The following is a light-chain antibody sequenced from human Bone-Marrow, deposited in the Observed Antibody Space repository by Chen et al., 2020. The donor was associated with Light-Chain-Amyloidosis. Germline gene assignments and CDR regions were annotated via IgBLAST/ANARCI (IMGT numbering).Light chain of an antibody. Sequence: SYVLTQPSSVSVAPGQPATIACGGNNIGSTSEHWYQQTPGQAPLLVVYDDSDRPSGIPERLSGSNSGNTATLTISRVEAGDEADYYCQVWDRSSDRPVFGGGTKLTVL. CDR1: NIGSTS. CDR3: QVWDRSSDRPV. V-gene: IGLV3-21*02. CDR2: DDS. J-gene: IGLJ3*02.